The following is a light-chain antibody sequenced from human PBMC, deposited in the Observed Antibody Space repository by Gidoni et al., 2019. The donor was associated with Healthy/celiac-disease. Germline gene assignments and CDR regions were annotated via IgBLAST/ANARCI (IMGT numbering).Light chain of an antibody. Sequence: EIVMTQSPATLSVSPGERATLSCRASQSVSSNLAWYQQKPGQAPRLLLYGASTRATGIPARFSGSGSGTEFTLTISSLQSEDFAVYYCQQYNNWPRTFXXXTKVEIK. CDR1: QSVSSN. J-gene: IGKJ1*01. V-gene: IGKV3-15*01. CDR2: GAS. CDR3: QQYNNWPRT.